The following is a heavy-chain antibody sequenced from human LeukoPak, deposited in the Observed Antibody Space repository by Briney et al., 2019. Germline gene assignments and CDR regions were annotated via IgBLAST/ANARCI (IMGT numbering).Heavy chain of an antibody. Sequence: SETLSLTCAVYGGSFSGYYWSWIRQPPGKGLEWIGEINHSGSTNYNPSLKSRVTISVDTSKNQFSLKLSSVTAADTAVYYCARSGPRGGYYYYYYYMDVWGKGTTVTVSS. J-gene: IGHJ6*03. V-gene: IGHV4-34*01. CDR3: ARSGPRGGYYYYYYYMDV. CDR2: INHSGST. CDR1: GGSFSGYY. D-gene: IGHD2-15*01.